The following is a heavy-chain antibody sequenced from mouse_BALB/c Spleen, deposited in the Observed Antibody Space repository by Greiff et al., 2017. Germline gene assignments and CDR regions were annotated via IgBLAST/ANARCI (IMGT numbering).Heavy chain of an antibody. CDR3: TREVRRDWYFDV. J-gene: IGHJ1*01. Sequence: QVHVKQSGAELVRPGASVTLSCKASGYTFTDYEMHWVKQTPVHGLEWIGAIDPETGGTAYNQKFKGKATLTADKSSSTAYMELRSLTSEDSAVYYCTREVRRDWYFDVWGAGTTVTVSS. D-gene: IGHD2-14*01. V-gene: IGHV1-15*01. CDR1: GYTFTDYE. CDR2: IDPETGGT.